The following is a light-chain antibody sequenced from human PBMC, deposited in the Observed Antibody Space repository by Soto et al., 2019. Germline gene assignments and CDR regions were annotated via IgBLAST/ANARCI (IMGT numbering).Light chain of an antibody. CDR2: DAS. CDR1: QTISGT. J-gene: IGKJ4*01. V-gene: IGKV3-11*01. Sequence: EIVLTQSPGTLSLSPGERATLSLRASQTISGTLAWYQQKPGQAPRVLIYDASNRATGIPARFSGSGSGTDCTLTISSLEPEDVAVYYCQQRSNWPPTFGGGTKVDIK. CDR3: QQRSNWPPT.